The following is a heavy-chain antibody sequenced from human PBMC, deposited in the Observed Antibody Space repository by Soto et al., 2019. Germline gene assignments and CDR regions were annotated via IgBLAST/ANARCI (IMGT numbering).Heavy chain of an antibody. J-gene: IGHJ4*02. Sequence: QVQLVQSGAEVKKPGASVKVSCKASGYTFTSYYMHWVRQAPGQGLEWLGIINPSGGSTSYAQKFQGRVTMTRDTSTSTVYMELRRLRSEDTAVYYCARDPRDYSSSWYYFDYWGQGTLVTVSS. D-gene: IGHD6-13*01. V-gene: IGHV1-46*01. CDR1: GYTFTSYY. CDR2: INPSGGST. CDR3: ARDPRDYSSSWYYFDY.